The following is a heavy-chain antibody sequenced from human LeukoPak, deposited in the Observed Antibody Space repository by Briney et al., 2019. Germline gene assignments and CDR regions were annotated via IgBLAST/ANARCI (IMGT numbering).Heavy chain of an antibody. CDR1: GYTFIHFY. Sequence: ASVKVSCKASGYTFIHFYLHWVRQAPGQGLEWMGIINPSGGSTNYAQKFQGGVTMTRDTSTSTVYMELSSLKSEDTAVYYCAKDESSSWYLSVAGYFDDWGQGTLVTVSS. J-gene: IGHJ4*02. V-gene: IGHV1-46*01. CDR3: AKDESSSWYLSVAGYFDD. CDR2: INPSGGST. D-gene: IGHD6-13*01.